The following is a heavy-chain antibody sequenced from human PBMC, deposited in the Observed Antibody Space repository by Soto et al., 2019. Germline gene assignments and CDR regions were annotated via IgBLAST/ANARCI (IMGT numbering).Heavy chain of an antibody. CDR1: GGSISSSSYY. V-gene: IGHV4-39*01. CDR3: ARSVFAARPFGAFDI. D-gene: IGHD6-6*01. CDR2: IYYRGST. Sequence: QLQLQESGPGLVKPSETLSLTCTVSGGSISSSSYYWGWIRQPPGKGLEWIGSIYYRGSTYYNPSLTSRVTISVDTSKNQFSLKLSSVTAADTAVYYCARSVFAARPFGAFDIWGQGTMVTVSS. J-gene: IGHJ3*02.